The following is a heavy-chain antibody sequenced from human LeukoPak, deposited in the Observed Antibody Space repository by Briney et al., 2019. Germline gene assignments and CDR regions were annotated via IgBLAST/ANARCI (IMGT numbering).Heavy chain of an antibody. J-gene: IGHJ6*02. Sequence: GGSLRLSCAASGFTFSDYYMSWIRQAPGKGLEWVSYISSSGSTIYYADSVKGRFTISRDNAKNSLYLQMNSLRAEDTAVYYCARDQSGYCSGGNCYSFGMDVWGQGTTVTVSS. V-gene: IGHV3-11*01. CDR2: ISSSGSTI. CDR3: ARDQSGYCSGGNCYSFGMDV. D-gene: IGHD2-15*01. CDR1: GFTFSDYY.